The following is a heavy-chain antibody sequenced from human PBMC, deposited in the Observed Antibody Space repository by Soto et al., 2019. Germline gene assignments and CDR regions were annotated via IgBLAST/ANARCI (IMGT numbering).Heavy chain of an antibody. CDR3: ARSGGDYRPFDS. V-gene: IGHV3-48*03. D-gene: IGHD2-21*01. Sequence: HPGGSLRLSCAASGFSFSNSEMNWIRQAPGKGLEWVAHMTGSGSAIYYADSVKGRFTISRDSAKNSLYLQLNSLRAEDTALYYCARSGGDYRPFDSWGQGTLVTVSS. CDR1: GFSFSNSE. J-gene: IGHJ4*02. CDR2: MTGSGSAI.